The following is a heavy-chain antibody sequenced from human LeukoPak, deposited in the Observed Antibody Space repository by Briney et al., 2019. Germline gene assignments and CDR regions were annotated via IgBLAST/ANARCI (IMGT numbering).Heavy chain of an antibody. V-gene: IGHV3-23*01. Sequence: GGSLRLSCGASGLTLSNYAMCWVRQAPGKGLEWLSYISANGVSTTYAESVKGWFTSSRDNSKNTLFLQVSSLRAEDTAVYYCVRKYYFYMDVWGKGTTVTVSS. CDR2: ISANGVST. CDR3: VRKYYFYMDV. CDR1: GLTLSNYA. J-gene: IGHJ6*03.